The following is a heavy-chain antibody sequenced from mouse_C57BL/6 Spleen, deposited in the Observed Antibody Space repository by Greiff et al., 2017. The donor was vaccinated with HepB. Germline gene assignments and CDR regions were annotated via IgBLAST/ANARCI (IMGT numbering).Heavy chain of an antibody. CDR3: ARDSYDYGEFAY. V-gene: IGHV5-4*01. CDR1: GFTFSSYA. D-gene: IGHD2-4*01. CDR2: ISDGGSYT. Sequence: EVRVVESGGGLVKPGGSLKLSCAASGFTFSSYAMSWVRQTPEKRLEWVATISDGGSYTYYPDNVKGRFTISRDNAKNNLYLQMRHLKSEDTAMYYCARDSYDYGEFAYWGQGTLVTVSA. J-gene: IGHJ3*01.